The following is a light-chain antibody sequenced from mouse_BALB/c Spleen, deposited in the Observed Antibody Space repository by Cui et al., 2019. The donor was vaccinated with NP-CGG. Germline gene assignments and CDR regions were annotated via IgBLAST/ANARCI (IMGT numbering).Light chain of an antibody. CDR3: ALWYSKYWV. Sequence: QAVVTQDSALTTSPGETVTLTCRSSTGAVTTSNYANWVQEKPDHLFTGLIGGTNNRAPGVPGRFSGSLIGDKAALTITGAQTEDEAIYFCALWYSKYWVFGGGTKLTVL. V-gene: IGLV1*01. CDR1: TGAVTTSNY. J-gene: IGLJ1*01. CDR2: GTN.